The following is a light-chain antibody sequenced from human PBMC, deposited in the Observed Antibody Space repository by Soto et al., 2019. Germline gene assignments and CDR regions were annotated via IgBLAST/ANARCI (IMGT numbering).Light chain of an antibody. V-gene: IGKV1-39*01. J-gene: IGKJ1*01. CDR3: QQAYATPPT. Sequence: DIQMTQSQSSLSASVGDRIILTCRASQTIRTSLNWYQQKPGKAPKLLNYAASTLHSGVPSRFSGSGSLTDFTLSISNLQPEDFATYFCQQAYATPPTSGQGTKVDI. CDR1: QTIRTS. CDR2: AAS.